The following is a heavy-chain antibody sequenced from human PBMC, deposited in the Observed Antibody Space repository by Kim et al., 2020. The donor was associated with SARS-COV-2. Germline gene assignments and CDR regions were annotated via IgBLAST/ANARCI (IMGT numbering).Heavy chain of an antibody. J-gene: IGHJ6*02. CDR2: IKSKTDGGTT. V-gene: IGHV3-15*01. D-gene: IGHD3-3*01. Sequence: GGSLRLSCAASGFTFSNAWMSWVRQAPGKGLEWVGRIKSKTDGGTTDYAAPVKGRFTISRDDSKNTLYLQMNSLKTEDTAVYYCTTVWRDFWSGYRYGMDVWGQGTTVTVSS. CDR3: TTVWRDFWSGYRYGMDV. CDR1: GFTFSNAW.